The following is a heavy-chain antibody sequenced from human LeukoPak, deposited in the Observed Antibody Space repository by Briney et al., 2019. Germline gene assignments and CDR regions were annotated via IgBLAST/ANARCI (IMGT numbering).Heavy chain of an antibody. CDR3: ARSPIAAAAGPI. CDR2: IIPIFGTA. D-gene: IGHD6-13*01. V-gene: IGHV1-69*06. CDR1: GGTFSSYA. Sequence: SVKVSCKASGGTFSSYAISWVRQAPGQGLEWMGGIIPIFGTANYAQKFQGRVTITADKSTSTAYMELSSLRSEDTAVYYCARSPIAAAAGPIWGQGTMVTVSS. J-gene: IGHJ3*02.